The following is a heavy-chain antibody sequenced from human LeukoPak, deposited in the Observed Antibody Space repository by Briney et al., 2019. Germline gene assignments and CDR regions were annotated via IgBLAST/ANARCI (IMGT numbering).Heavy chain of an antibody. D-gene: IGHD3-3*01. CDR3: ASTRVGKRTPTIFGGGGGEL. Sequence: SETLSLTCTVSGGSISSGSYYWSWIRQPAGKGLEWIGRIYTSGSTNYNPSLKSRVTISVDTSKNQFSLKLSSVTAADTAVYYCASTRVGKRTPTIFGGGGGELWGQGTLVTVSS. J-gene: IGHJ4*02. CDR2: IYTSGST. CDR1: GGSISSGSYY. V-gene: IGHV4-61*02.